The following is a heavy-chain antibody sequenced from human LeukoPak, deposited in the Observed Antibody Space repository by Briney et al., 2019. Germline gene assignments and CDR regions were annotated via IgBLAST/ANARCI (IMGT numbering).Heavy chain of an antibody. D-gene: IGHD1-1*01. CDR2: ISTSSSYI. CDR3: ARDPYIRPYYYYYYYMDV. Sequence: GGSLRLSCAASGFTFSSYSRNWVRQAPGKGLEWVSSISTSSSYIYYADSVKGRFTISRNNAKNSLYLQMNSLRAEDTAVYYCARDPYIRPYYYYYYYMDVWGKGTTVTVSS. CDR1: GFTFSSYS. V-gene: IGHV3-21*01. J-gene: IGHJ6*03.